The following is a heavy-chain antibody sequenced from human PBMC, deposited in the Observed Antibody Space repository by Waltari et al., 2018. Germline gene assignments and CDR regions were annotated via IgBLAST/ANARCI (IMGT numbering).Heavy chain of an antibody. V-gene: IGHV1-2*02. CDR3: ATKLGRGNWLDP. CDR1: ARTFSTTY. Sequence: QVHLVQSGAELRKPGASVKVSCKISARTFSTTYLQWVRQAPGQGLEWLGWINPDTGGAFYAQKFQGRINMTSDRSINTVSLHLSGLRPDDTAVYFCATKLGRGNWLDPWGQGSLVTVSS. D-gene: IGHD7-27*01. CDR2: INPDTGGA. J-gene: IGHJ5*02.